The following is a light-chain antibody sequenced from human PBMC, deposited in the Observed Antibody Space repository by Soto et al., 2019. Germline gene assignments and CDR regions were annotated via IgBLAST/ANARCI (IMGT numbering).Light chain of an antibody. CDR1: QSVSSN. J-gene: IGKJ5*01. CDR2: DAS. V-gene: IGKV3-11*01. CDR3: QQRSNWPGT. Sequence: EIVLTQSPATLSLSPGERATLSCRASQSVSSNLAWYQQKPGQAPGLLIYDASNRATGIPARFSGSGSGTDFTLTISSLEPEDFAVYYCQQRSNWPGTFGQGTRLEIK.